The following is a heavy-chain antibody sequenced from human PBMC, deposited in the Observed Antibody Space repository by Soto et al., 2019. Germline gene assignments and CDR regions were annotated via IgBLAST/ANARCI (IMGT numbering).Heavy chain of an antibody. CDR3: ARHHGSPGSYFGMDV. V-gene: IGHV5-51*01. CDR2: IYPGDSDT. Sequence: WVRQMPGEGLEWMGIIYPGDSDTRYSPSFQGQVSISADKSINTAYLQWRSLKASDTAVYYCARHHGSPGSYFGMDVWGQGTTVTVSS. D-gene: IGHD6-13*01. J-gene: IGHJ6*02.